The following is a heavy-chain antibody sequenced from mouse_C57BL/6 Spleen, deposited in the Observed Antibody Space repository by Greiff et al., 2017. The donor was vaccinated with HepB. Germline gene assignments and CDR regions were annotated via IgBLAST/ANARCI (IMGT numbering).Heavy chain of an antibody. J-gene: IGHJ3*01. D-gene: IGHD2-1*01. Sequence: VQLQQPGAELVKPGASVKMSCKASGYTFTSYWITWVKQRPGQGLEWIGDIYPGSGSTNYNEKFKSKATLTVDTSSSTAYMQLSSLTSEDSAVYYCARNGGNYGGFAYWGQGTLVTVSA. CDR1: GYTFTSYW. CDR3: ARNGGNYGGFAY. V-gene: IGHV1-55*01. CDR2: IYPGSGST.